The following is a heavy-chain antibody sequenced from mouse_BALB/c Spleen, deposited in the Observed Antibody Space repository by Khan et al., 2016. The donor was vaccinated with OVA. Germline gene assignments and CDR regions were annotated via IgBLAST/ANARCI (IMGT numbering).Heavy chain of an antibody. CDR3: ARDGYYPWFAY. J-gene: IGHJ3*01. CDR2: IDPENGNT. Sequence: VQLKQSGAELVRPGALVKLSCKASGFNIKDYYIHWVKQRPEQGLEWIGWIDPENGNTIYDPKFLGKASITADTSSNTAYLQLSSLTSEDTAVYYCARDGYYPWFAYWGQGTLVTVSA. V-gene: IGHV14-1*02. CDR1: GFNIKDYY. D-gene: IGHD2-3*01.